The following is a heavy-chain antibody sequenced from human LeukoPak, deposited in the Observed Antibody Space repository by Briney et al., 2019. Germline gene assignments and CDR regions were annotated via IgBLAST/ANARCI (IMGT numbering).Heavy chain of an antibody. V-gene: IGHV3-23*01. CDR3: AKGGKVTRTDYFDY. D-gene: IGHD1-14*01. Sequence: GGSLRLSCAVSGLTFSSHWMSWVRQAPGKGLEWVSAISGSGGSTYYADSVKGRFTISRDNSKNTLYLQMNSLRAEDTAVYYCAKGGKVTRTDYFDYWGQGTLVTVSS. CDR2: ISGSGGST. J-gene: IGHJ4*02. CDR1: GLTFSSHW.